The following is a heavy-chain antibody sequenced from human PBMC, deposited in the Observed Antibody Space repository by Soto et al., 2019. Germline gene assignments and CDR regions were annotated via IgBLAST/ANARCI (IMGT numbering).Heavy chain of an antibody. V-gene: IGHV1-18*04. D-gene: IGHD3-22*01. CDR1: GYTFRNYA. CDR3: ARGISLIMAAPGY. Sequence: ASVNVSCKTSGYTFRNYAISWVRQTPGQGLEWMGWVSPYNGNANYTQKFQGRVTMTTDTSTATAHMELTSLRSDDTAMYYCARGISLIMAAPGYWGQGTLVTVSS. CDR2: VSPYNGNA. J-gene: IGHJ4*02.